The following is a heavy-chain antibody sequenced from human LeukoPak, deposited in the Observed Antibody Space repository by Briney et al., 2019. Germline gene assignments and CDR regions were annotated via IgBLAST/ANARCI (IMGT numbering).Heavy chain of an antibody. CDR1: GGSISSYY. Sequence: PSETLSLTCTVSGGSISSYYWSWIRQPPGKGLEWIGYIYYSGSTNYNPSLKSRVTISVDTSKNQFSLKLSSVTAADTAVYYCARVDITMIVVVIRFDAFDIWGQGTMVTVSS. CDR3: ARVDITMIVVVIRFDAFDI. CDR2: IYYSGST. J-gene: IGHJ3*02. V-gene: IGHV4-59*12. D-gene: IGHD3-22*01.